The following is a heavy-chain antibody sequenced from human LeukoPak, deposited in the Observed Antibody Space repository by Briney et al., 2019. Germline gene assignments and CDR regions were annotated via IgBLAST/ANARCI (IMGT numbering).Heavy chain of an antibody. CDR3: AKDRQAGYSGYDWDY. Sequence: GGSLRLSCAASGFTFSSYWMSWVRQAPGKGLERVSAISGSGGSTYYADSVKGRFTISRDNSKNTLYLQMNSLRAEDTAVYYCAKDRQAGYSGYDWDYWGQGTLVTVSS. V-gene: IGHV3-23*01. J-gene: IGHJ4*02. CDR1: GFTFSSYW. D-gene: IGHD5-12*01. CDR2: ISGSGGST.